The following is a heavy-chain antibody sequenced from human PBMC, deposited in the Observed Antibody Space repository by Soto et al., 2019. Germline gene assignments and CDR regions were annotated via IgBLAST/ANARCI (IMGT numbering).Heavy chain of an antibody. CDR1: GFTFSSYG. V-gene: IGHV3-30*18. Sequence: QVQLVESGGGVVQPGRSLRLSCAASGFTFSSYGMHWVRQAPGRGLEWVAVISYDGSDKSYAGSVKGRFTISRDNSKNTLYLQMNSLRGEDTAVYYCAKSRGSGNNGMDVWGQGTTVTVSS. J-gene: IGHJ6*02. CDR3: AKSRGSGNNGMDV. CDR2: ISYDGSDK. D-gene: IGHD3-10*01.